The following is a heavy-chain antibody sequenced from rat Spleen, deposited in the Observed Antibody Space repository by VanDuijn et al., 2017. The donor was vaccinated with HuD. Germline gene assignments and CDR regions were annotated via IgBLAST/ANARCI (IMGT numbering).Heavy chain of an antibody. CDR2: MWNDGDT. CDR1: GFSLTNYH. D-gene: IGHD1-10*01. V-gene: IGHV2-32*01. CDR3: TREGSNNWGAFAY. Sequence: QVQLKESGPGLVQPSQTLSLTCTVSGFSLTNYHVHWVRQPPGKGLEWMGLMWNDGDTSYNSALKSRLSISRDTSKSQVFLEMSSLQTEDTALYFCTREGSNNWGAFAYWGQGTLVTVSS. J-gene: IGHJ3*01.